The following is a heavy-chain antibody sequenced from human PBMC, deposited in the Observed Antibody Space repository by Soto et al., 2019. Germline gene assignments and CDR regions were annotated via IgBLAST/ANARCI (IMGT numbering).Heavy chain of an antibody. D-gene: IGHD3-22*01. J-gene: IGHJ4*02. CDR2: ISGSGGST. CDR3: AKASIVVVISIFDY. CDR1: GFTVSSYA. Sequence: GGSLRLSCAASGFTVSSYAMSWVRQAPGKGLEWVSAISGSGGSTYFADSVKGRYTISRDNSKNTLYLQMNSLGAEDTAVYYCAKASIVVVISIFDYWGQGTLVTVSS. V-gene: IGHV3-23*01.